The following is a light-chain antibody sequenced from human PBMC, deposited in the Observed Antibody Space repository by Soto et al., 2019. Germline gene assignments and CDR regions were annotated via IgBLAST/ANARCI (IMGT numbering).Light chain of an antibody. J-gene: IGKJ4*01. Sequence: EVVLTQSPATLSVSPGEGVTLSCRASQGIGDTLAWYQHKPGQAPRLLIFGTSTRATGIPDRFSGSGSGTDFTLSISRLEPEDFAVYYCQQYASPPLLTFGGGTKVDIK. CDR1: QGIGDT. CDR3: QQYASPPLLT. V-gene: IGKV3-20*01. CDR2: GTS.